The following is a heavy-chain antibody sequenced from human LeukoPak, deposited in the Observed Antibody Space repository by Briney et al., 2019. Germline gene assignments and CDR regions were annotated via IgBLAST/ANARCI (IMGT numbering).Heavy chain of an antibody. D-gene: IGHD1-26*01. Sequence: PSEALSLTCTVSGGSISSYYWTWIRQPPGKGLEWIGYIYYSGSSNYNPSLKSRVTISVDTSKNQFSLKLSSVTAADTAVYYCARVGSYLVYYDAFDIWGQGTMVTVSP. CDR1: GGSISSYY. CDR2: IYYSGSS. J-gene: IGHJ3*02. V-gene: IGHV4-59*01. CDR3: ARVGSYLVYYDAFDI.